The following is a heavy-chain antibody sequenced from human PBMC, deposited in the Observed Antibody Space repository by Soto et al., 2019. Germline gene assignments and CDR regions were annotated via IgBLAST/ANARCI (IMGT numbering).Heavy chain of an antibody. CDR1: GFTFRSYV. CDR2: TSYDGSGK. D-gene: IGHD3-16*01. V-gene: IGHV3-30*19. CDR3: ARWGTTGGLDV. J-gene: IGHJ1*01. Sequence: QVQLVESGGGVVQPGTSLRLSCVGSGFTFRSYVIHWVRQAPGKGLEWVALTSYDGSGKYYGDSMRGRFTISRDNSRNTVDLQMDSLRLEDTALYFCARWGTTGGLDVWGQGTLVSVSS.